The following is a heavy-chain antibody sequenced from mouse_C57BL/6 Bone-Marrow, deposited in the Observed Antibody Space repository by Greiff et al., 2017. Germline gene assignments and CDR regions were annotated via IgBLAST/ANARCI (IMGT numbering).Heavy chain of an antibody. Sequence: VKVVESGPGLVQPSQSLSITCTVSGFSLTSYGVHWVRQPPGKGLEWLGVIWSGGSTDYNAAFISRLSISKDNSKSQVFFKMNSLQADDTAIYYCAKNGPNWYFDVWGTGTTVTVSS. V-gene: IGHV2-4*01. CDR1: GFSLTSYG. J-gene: IGHJ1*03. CDR3: AKNGPNWYFDV. CDR2: IWSGGST.